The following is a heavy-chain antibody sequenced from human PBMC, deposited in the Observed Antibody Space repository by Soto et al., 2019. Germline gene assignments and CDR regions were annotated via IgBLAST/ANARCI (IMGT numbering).Heavy chain of an antibody. CDR2: ISYDGNNK. D-gene: IGHD3-22*01. Sequence: PGGSLRLSCAASGFSLSNNGMHWVRQAPGKGLEWVAVISYDGNNKYYADSVKGRFTISRDNSKNTVYLEMNNLRAEDTAMYYCAKGGSGNYLTYYYYYGMDAWGQGTTVTVSS. J-gene: IGHJ6*02. V-gene: IGHV3-30*18. CDR1: GFSLSNNG. CDR3: AKGGSGNYLTYYYYYGMDA.